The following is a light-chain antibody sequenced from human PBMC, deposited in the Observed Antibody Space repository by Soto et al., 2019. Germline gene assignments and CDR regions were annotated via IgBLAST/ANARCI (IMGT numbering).Light chain of an antibody. Sequence: QSVLTQPASVSGSPGQSITISCTGTSSDVGAYNLVSWYQHHPGKAPKLMIYEGDKRPSGVSGRFSGSKSGNTASLTISGLQADDEAAYYCCSYAGNNVPIYVFGTGTKLTVL. V-gene: IGLV2-23*01. CDR2: EGD. J-gene: IGLJ1*01. CDR3: CSYAGNNVPIYV. CDR1: SSDVGAYNL.